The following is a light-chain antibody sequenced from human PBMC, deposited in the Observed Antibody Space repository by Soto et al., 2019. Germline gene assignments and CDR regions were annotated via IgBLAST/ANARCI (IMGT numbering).Light chain of an antibody. Sequence: QSALTQPPSVSGSPGQSVTISCTGTITDFVSYNRVSWYQQPPGTAPKLIIYEASNRPSGVPGRFSGSKSGNTASLTISGLQAADEADYYCSLYTSENTYVFGPGTKLTVL. V-gene: IGLV2-18*01. J-gene: IGLJ1*01. CDR1: ITDFVSYNR. CDR3: SLYTSENTYV. CDR2: EAS.